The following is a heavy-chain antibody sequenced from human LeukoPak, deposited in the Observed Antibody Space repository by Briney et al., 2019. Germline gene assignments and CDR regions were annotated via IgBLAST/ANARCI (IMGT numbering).Heavy chain of an antibody. D-gene: IGHD3-3*01. CDR3: AKRERITIFGVVISSAFDY. CDR1: GFTFSSYS. J-gene: IGHJ4*02. Sequence: GGSLRLSCAASGFTFSSYSMNWVRQAPGKGLEWVSSISSSSSYIYYADSVKGRFTIPRDNAKNSLYLQMNSLRAEDTAVYYCAKRERITIFGVVISSAFDYWGQGTLVTVSS. CDR2: ISSSSSYI. V-gene: IGHV3-21*01.